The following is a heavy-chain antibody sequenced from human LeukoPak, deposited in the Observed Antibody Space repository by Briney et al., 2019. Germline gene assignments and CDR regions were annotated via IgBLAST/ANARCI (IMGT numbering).Heavy chain of an antibody. J-gene: IGHJ6*03. CDR2: INAGNGNT. CDR1: GYTFTSYA. D-gene: IGHD5-12*01. Sequence: ASVKVSCKASGYTFTSYAMHWVRQAPGQRLEWMGWINAGNGNTKYSQEFQGRVTITRDTSASTAYMELSSLRSEDMAVYFCATHFPEWRYSGYYNYYYMDVWGNGTTVTVSS. CDR3: ATHFPEWRYSGYYNYYYMDV. V-gene: IGHV1-3*03.